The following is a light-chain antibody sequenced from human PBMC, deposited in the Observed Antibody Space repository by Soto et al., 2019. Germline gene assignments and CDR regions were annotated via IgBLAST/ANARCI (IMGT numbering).Light chain of an antibody. Sequence: EILLTQSPATLSLSPGERVTLSCRASQSVRSNLAWYQHKPGQAPRLLIYDASTRATGIPGRFSGSGSGTDFTLTISDREPEDFAVYYCQHRSSWPWTFGQGAKVEIK. J-gene: IGKJ1*01. CDR2: DAS. V-gene: IGKV3-11*01. CDR1: QSVRSN. CDR3: QHRSSWPWT.